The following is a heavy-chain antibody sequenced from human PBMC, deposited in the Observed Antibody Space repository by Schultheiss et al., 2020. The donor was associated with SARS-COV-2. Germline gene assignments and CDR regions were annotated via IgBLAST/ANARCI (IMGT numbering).Heavy chain of an antibody. J-gene: IGHJ2*01. CDR1: GGSISRSGYY. CDR3: ARVGGGYNYGIYWYFDL. Sequence: SQTLSLTCTVSGGSISRSGYYWGWIRQSPGKGLEWIGSMYYTDNTYYNPPLKSRVTISADTSKNEFSLKLRSVTATDTAVYYCARVGGGYNYGIYWYFDLWGRRTLVTVSS. D-gene: IGHD5-18*01. V-gene: IGHV4-39*01. CDR2: MYYTDNT.